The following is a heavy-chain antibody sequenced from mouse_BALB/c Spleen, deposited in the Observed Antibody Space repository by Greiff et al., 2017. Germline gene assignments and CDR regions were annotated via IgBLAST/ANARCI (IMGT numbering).Heavy chain of an antibody. CDR2: IWSGGST. Sequence: VQRVESGPGLVQPSQSLSITCTVSGFSLTSYGVHWVRQSPGKGLEWLGVIWSGGSTDYNAAFISRLSISKDNSKSQVFFKMNSLQADDTAIYYCARNRNYYGSSHGYFDYWGQGTTLTVSS. CDR1: GFSLTSYG. D-gene: IGHD1-1*01. J-gene: IGHJ2*01. V-gene: IGHV2-4-1*01. CDR3: ARNRNYYGSSHGYFDY.